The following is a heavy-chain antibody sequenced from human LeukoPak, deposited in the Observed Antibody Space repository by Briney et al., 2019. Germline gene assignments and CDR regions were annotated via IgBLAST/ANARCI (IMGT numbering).Heavy chain of an antibody. J-gene: IGHJ4*02. Sequence: GRSLRLSCAASGFTFSSYAMSWVRQAPGKGLEWVSAISGSGGSTYYADSVKGRFTISRANSKNTLYLQMNSLRAEGTAVYYCAKRIAARPGYWGQGTLVTVSS. V-gene: IGHV3-23*01. CDR2: ISGSGGST. D-gene: IGHD6-6*01. CDR1: GFTFSSYA. CDR3: AKRIAARPGY.